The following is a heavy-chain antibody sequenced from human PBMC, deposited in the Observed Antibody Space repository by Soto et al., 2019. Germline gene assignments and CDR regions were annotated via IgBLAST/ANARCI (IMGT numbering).Heavy chain of an antibody. V-gene: IGHV4-59*01. CDR1: GGSISGYY. D-gene: IGHD3-22*01. Sequence: KPSETLSLTCTVSGGSISGYYWSWIRQPPGKGLEWIGYIYYFGNSNYNPSLKSRLTILVDTSKNQFSLKLSSVTAADTAVYYCARYGYNDSSGYRFVFDYWGQGTLVTVSS. CDR3: ARYGYNDSSGYRFVFDY. J-gene: IGHJ4*02. CDR2: IYYFGNS.